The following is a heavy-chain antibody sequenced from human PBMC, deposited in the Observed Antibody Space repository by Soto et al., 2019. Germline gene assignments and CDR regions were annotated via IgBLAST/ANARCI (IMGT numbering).Heavy chain of an antibody. CDR1: GFTFSSYG. V-gene: IGHV3-30*18. CDR2: ISYDGGNE. J-gene: IGHJ6*02. Sequence: GWSLRLSCAASGFTFSSYGMHWVRRAPGKGLEWVAVISYDGGNEYYADSVKGRFTISRDNFMDTQYLQMNSLRPEDTAVYYCTKDGSSVIPAAHPRRYGMDVWGQGTTVTVSS. D-gene: IGHD2-2*01. CDR3: TKDGSSVIPAAHPRRYGMDV.